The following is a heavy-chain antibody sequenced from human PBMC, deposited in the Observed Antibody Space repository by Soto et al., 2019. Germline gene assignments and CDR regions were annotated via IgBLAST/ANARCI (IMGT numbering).Heavy chain of an antibody. D-gene: IGHD4-17*01. CDR2: ISGSGHKT. CDR3: ARDQGTTVTIWFGP. Sequence: EVQLLESGGGLVQPGGSLRLSCAASGFTFSSYAMSWVRQAPGKGLEWVSAISGSGHKTYYADSVKGRFSISRDNSEDTLYLQMNSLRAEDTALYYCARDQGTTVTIWFGPWGQGTLVSVSS. V-gene: IGHV3-23*01. J-gene: IGHJ5*02. CDR1: GFTFSSYA.